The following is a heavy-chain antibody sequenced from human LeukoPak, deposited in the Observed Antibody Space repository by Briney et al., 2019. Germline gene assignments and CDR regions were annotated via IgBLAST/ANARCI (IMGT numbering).Heavy chain of an antibody. J-gene: IGHJ6*03. CDR2: ISAYNGNT. D-gene: IGHD2-2*01. V-gene: IGHV1-18*01. CDR1: GYTFTSYG. Sequence: ASVKVSCKASGYTFTSYGISWVRQAPGQGLEWMGWISAYNGNTNYAQKLQGRVTMTTDTSTSTAYMELRSLRSDDTAVYYCARGREYQLLSAYMDVWGKGTTVTVSS. CDR3: ARGREYQLLSAYMDV.